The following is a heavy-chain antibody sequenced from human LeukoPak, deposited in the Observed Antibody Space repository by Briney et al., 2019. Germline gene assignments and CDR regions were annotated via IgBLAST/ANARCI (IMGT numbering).Heavy chain of an antibody. J-gene: IGHJ4*02. V-gene: IGHV3-74*01. CDR2: INSDESST. CDR3: ARGNRGFDY. D-gene: IGHD1-14*01. CDR1: GFTFSSYW. Sequence: PGGSLILSCAASGFTFSSYWMHWVRQAPGKGPAWVSRINSDESSTSYADSVKGRFTISRDNAKYTLFLQMNSLRAEDTALYYCARGNRGFDYWGQGTLVTVSS.